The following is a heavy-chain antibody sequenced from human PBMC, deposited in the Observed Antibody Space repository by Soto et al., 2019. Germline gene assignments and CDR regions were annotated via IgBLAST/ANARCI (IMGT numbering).Heavy chain of an antibody. Sequence: QAGGSLRLSCAASGFTFSSYAMSWVRQAPGKGLEWVSAISGSGGSTYYADSVKGRFTISRDNSKNTLYLQMNSLRAEDTAVYYCAKNPVTMIVVVSGLAFDIWGQGTMVTVSS. CDR3: AKNPVTMIVVVSGLAFDI. V-gene: IGHV3-23*01. CDR2: ISGSGGST. CDR1: GFTFSSYA. D-gene: IGHD3-22*01. J-gene: IGHJ3*02.